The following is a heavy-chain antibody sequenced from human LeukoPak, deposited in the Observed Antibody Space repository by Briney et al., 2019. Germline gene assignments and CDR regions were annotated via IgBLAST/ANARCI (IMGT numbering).Heavy chain of an antibody. CDR1: GFTFTTYT. Sequence: GGSLRLSCAASGFTFTTYTMNWVRQAPGKGLEWVSSISSGSSYIYYADPLKGRFTISRDNAQNSLYLQINSLRAEDTAVYYCARNVIGSRIDYWGQGTLVTVSS. J-gene: IGHJ4*02. D-gene: IGHD1-26*01. V-gene: IGHV3-21*01. CDR3: ARNVIGSRIDY. CDR2: ISSGSSYI.